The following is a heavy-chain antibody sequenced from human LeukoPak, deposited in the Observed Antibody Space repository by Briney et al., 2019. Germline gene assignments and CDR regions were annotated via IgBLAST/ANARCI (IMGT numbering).Heavy chain of an antibody. Sequence: SQTLSPTCAISGYSVSSDTAAWNWITQSPSRGLEWLGRTYYRSRWYNDYAVSVKSRITINPDTSKNQFSLQLTSVTPEDTALYYCARAKTVAAYYFDYWGQGTLVTVSS. D-gene: IGHD4-23*01. CDR1: GYSVSSDTAA. CDR3: ARAKTVAAYYFDY. J-gene: IGHJ4*02. CDR2: TYYRSRWYN. V-gene: IGHV6-1*01.